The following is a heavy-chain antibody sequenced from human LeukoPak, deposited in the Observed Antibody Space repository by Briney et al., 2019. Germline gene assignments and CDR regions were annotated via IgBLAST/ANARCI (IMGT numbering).Heavy chain of an antibody. CDR3: AGRRVLDASFDY. J-gene: IGHJ4*02. CDR2: IYSGDNT. CDR1: GFTVSNNY. V-gene: IGHV3-66*02. D-gene: IGHD3-16*01. Sequence: GGSLRLSCAASGFTVSNNYMSWVRQTPGKGLEWVSVIYSGDNTYYVESVKGRFTISRDNSKNTLFLQMNRLRAEDTAVYYCAGRRVLDASFDYWGQGTLVTVSS.